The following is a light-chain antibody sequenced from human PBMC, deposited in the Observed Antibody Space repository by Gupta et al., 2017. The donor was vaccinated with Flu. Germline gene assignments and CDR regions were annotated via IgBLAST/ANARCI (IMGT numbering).Light chain of an antibody. CDR1: QSIRN. CDR2: GTS. J-gene: IGKJ3*01. Sequence: EIALTQSPVTLSVSPGDGTTLSCRASQSIRNLAWYQHRPGQAPRLLIYGTSTRADGVPARFSGSGSGTEFSLTITTLQSEDFAVYYCQQYDKWPRTFGPGTKV. V-gene: IGKV3-15*01. CDR3: QQYDKWPRT.